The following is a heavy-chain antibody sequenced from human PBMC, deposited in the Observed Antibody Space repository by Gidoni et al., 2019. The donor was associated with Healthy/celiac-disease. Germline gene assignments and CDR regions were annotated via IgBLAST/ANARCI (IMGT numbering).Heavy chain of an antibody. CDR2: ISSSSSYI. CDR1: GFTFSSYS. Sequence: EVQLVESGGGLVKPGGSLRLSGAASGFTFSSYSMNWVRQAPGKGLEWVSSISSSSSYIYYADSVKGRFTISRDNAKNSLYLQMNSLRAEDTAVYYCARQADFKDIVVVHDAFDIWGQGTMVTVSS. V-gene: IGHV3-21*01. CDR3: ARQADFKDIVVVHDAFDI. D-gene: IGHD2-2*01. J-gene: IGHJ3*02.